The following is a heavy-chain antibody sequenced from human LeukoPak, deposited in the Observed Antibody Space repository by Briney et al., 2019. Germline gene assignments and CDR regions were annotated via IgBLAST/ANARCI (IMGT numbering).Heavy chain of an antibody. D-gene: IGHD3-22*01. V-gene: IGHV3-33*01. CDR1: GFTFSSYG. J-gene: IGHJ4*02. CDR2: IWYDGSNK. Sequence: GGSLRLSCAASGFTFSSYGVHWVRQAPGKGLEWVAVIWYDGSNKYYADSVKGRFTISRDNSKNTLYLQMNSLRAEDTAVYYCARARYDSSGYSFFDYWGQGTLVTVSS. CDR3: ARARYDSSGYSFFDY.